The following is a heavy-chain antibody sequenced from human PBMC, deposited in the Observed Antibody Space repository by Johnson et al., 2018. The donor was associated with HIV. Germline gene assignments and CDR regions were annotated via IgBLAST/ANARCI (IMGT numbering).Heavy chain of an antibody. D-gene: IGHD3/OR15-3a*01. CDR1: GFTFSSYA. CDR3: AKDKFMFLDNPVDAFDV. V-gene: IGHV3-30*02. Sequence: QVQLVESGGGLVQSGGSLRVSCAASGFTFSSYAMSWVRQAPGKGLEWVAVIWYDGSNKYYADSVKGLSTISRDNSNNTLYLHMNSLRPDDTGVYYCAKDKFMFLDNPVDAFDVWGQGTMVTFSS. CDR2: IWYDGSNK. J-gene: IGHJ3*01.